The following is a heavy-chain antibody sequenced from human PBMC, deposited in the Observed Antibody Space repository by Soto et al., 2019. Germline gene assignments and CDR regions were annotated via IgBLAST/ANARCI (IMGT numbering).Heavy chain of an antibody. Sequence: ASVKVSCKASGYTFTGYYMHWVRQAPGQGLEWMGWINPNSGGTNYAQKFQGWVTMTRDTSISTAYMELSRLRSDDTAVYYCARSVYSSFSHYYGMEVWGQGTTVTVSS. J-gene: IGHJ6*02. D-gene: IGHD6-6*01. V-gene: IGHV1-2*04. CDR3: ARSVYSSFSHYYGMEV. CDR2: INPNSGGT. CDR1: GYTFTGYY.